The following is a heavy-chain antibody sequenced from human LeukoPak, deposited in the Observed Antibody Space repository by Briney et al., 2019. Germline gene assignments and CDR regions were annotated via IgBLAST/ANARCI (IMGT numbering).Heavy chain of an antibody. D-gene: IGHD3-9*01. Sequence: GGSLRLSCAASGFTFSSYAMSWVRQAPGKGLEWVSAISGSGGSTYYADSVKGRSTISRDNSKNTLYLQMNSLRAEDTAVYYCAKDSYYDILTGYYRGAFDIWGQGTMVTVSS. CDR2: ISGSGGST. CDR1: GFTFSSYA. CDR3: AKDSYYDILTGYYRGAFDI. V-gene: IGHV3-23*01. J-gene: IGHJ3*02.